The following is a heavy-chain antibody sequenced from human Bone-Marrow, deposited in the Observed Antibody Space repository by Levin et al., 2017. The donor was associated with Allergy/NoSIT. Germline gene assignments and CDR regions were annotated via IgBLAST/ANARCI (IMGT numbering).Heavy chain of an antibody. V-gene: IGHV1-2*02. J-gene: IGHJ3*02. CDR3: ARDNSAVDAFDI. CDR2: INPNSGGT. Sequence: GESLKISCKASGYTFTGYYMHWVRQAPGQGLEWMGWINPNSGGTNYAQKFQGRVTMTRDTSISTAYMELSRLRSDDTAVYYCARDNSAVDAFDIWGQGTMVTVSS. CDR1: GYTFTGYY. D-gene: IGHD4-23*01.